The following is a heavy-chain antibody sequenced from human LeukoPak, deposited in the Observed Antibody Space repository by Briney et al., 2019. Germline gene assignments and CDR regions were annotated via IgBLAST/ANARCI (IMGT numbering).Heavy chain of an antibody. CDR2: ISYDGSNK. V-gene: IGHV3-30*04. D-gene: IGHD3-3*01. CDR1: GFTFSSYA. CDR3: ARDLRPRFLEPSGV. Sequence: PGGSLRLSCAASGFTFSSYAMHWVRQAPGKGLEWVAVISYDGSNKYYADSVKGRFTISRDNSKNTLYLQMNSLRAEDTAVYYCARDLRPRFLEPSGVWGKGTTVTVSS. J-gene: IGHJ6*04.